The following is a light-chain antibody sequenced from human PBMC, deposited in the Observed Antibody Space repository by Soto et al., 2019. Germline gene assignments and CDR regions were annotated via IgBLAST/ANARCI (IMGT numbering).Light chain of an antibody. CDR3: QQYNSYSPT. J-gene: IGKJ2*01. CDR1: QSISSW. Sequence: DIPMTQSPSTLSASVGDRVTITCRASQSISSWLAWYQQKPGKAPKLLIYKASSLESGVPSRFSGSGSGTEVTLTISSLQPDDFATYYCQQYNSYSPTFGQGTKLEIK. V-gene: IGKV1-5*03. CDR2: KAS.